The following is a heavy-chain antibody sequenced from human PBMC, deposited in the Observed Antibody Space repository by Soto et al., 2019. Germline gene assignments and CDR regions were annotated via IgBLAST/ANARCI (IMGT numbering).Heavy chain of an antibody. CDR1: GDSISSSSSYY. CDR3: ARRKIVGILTYYLDV. D-gene: IGHD3-3*01. CDR2: MYYRGSK. Sequence: QVQLQESGPGLVKPLETLTLSCTVSGDSISSSSSYYWGRIRQPPGKGLEWIANMYYRGSKYYNPSLRRRVTISLETSENQCSLNLSSVTDGGTAVYYCARRKIVGILTYYLDVWGKGTPVTVPS. J-gene: IGHJ6*03. V-gene: IGHV4-39*01.